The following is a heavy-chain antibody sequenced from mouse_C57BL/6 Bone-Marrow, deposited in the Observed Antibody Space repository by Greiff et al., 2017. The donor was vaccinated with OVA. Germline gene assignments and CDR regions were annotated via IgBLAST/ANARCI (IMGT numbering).Heavy chain of an antibody. Sequence: VQLQQSGTELVKPGASVKLSCKASGYTFTSYWMHWVKQRPGQGLEWIGNINPSNGGTNYNEKFKSKATLTVDKSSSTAYMLLSSLTYEDSAVYYCGRFQAAQALYSLDYWGQGTTLTVSS. D-gene: IGHD3-2*02. V-gene: IGHV1-53*01. J-gene: IGHJ2*01. CDR3: GRFQAAQALYSLDY. CDR2: INPSNGGT. CDR1: GYTFTSYW.